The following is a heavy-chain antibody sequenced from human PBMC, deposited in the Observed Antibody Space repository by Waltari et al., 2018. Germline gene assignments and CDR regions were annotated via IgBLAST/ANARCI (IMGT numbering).Heavy chain of an antibody. V-gene: IGHV4-61*02. CDR2: IYTSGST. D-gene: IGHD4-17*01. CDR1: GGSISSGSYY. J-gene: IGHJ1*01. CDR3: ARGDYGDYAEYFQH. Sequence: QVQLQESGPGLVKPSQTLSLTCTVSGGSISSGSYYWSWIRQPAGKGLGWIGRIYTSGSTNYNPSLKSRVTISVDTSKNQFSLKLSSVTAADTAVYYCARGDYGDYAEYFQHWGQGTLVTVSS.